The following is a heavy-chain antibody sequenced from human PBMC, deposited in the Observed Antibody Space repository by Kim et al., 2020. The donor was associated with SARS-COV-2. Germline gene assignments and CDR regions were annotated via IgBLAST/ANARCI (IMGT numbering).Heavy chain of an antibody. CDR2: IYSGGSST. J-gene: IGHJ4*02. Sequence: GGSLRLSCAASGFTFSSYAMSWVRQAPGKGLEWVSVIYSGGSSTYYADSVKGRFTISRDNSKNTLYLQMNSLRAEDTAVYYCAKDQGGYWGQGTLVTVSS. V-gene: IGHV3-23*03. CDR1: GFTFSSYA. D-gene: IGHD1-26*01. CDR3: AKDQGGY.